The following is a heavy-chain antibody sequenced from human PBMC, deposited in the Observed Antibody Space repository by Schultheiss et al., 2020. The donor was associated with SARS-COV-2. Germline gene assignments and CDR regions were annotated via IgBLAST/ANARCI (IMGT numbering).Heavy chain of an antibody. Sequence: SETLSLTCAVYGGSFSGYYWSWIRQPPGKGLEWIGEINHSGSTNYNPSLKSRVTISVDTSKSQFSLKLSSVTAADTAVYYCARGGIAARPEDYWGQGTLVTVSS. CDR1: GGSFSGYY. CDR3: ARGGIAARPEDY. J-gene: IGHJ4*02. D-gene: IGHD6-6*01. V-gene: IGHV4-34*01. CDR2: INHSGST.